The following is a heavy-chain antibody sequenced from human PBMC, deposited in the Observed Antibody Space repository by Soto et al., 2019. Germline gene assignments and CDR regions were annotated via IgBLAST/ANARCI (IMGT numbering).Heavy chain of an antibody. J-gene: IGHJ5*02. D-gene: IGHD3-9*01. V-gene: IGHV5-51*01. CDR3: ARSHLIDMNWFDP. CDR2: IYPGDSDT. Sequence: PGESLKISCKGSGYSFTSYWIGWVRQMPGKGLEWMGIIYPGDSDTRYSPSFQGQVTISADKSISTAYLQRSSLKASDTAMYYCARSHLIDMNWFDPWGQGTLVTVSS. CDR1: GYSFTSYW.